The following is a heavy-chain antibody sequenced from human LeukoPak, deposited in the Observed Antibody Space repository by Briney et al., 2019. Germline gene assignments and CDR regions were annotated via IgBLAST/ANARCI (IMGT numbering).Heavy chain of an antibody. J-gene: IGHJ5*02. CDR2: IYPGDSDI. V-gene: IGHV5-51*01. D-gene: IGHD3-10*01. CDR3: AREGRRDSGSYYSWFDP. Sequence: GESLKISCEGSGYSFTSSWIGWVRQMPGKGLEWMGIIYPGDSDIRYSPSFQGHVTISADKSISTAHLQWSSLRASDTAMYYCAREGRRDSGSYYSWFDPWGQGTLVTVSS. CDR1: GYSFTSSW.